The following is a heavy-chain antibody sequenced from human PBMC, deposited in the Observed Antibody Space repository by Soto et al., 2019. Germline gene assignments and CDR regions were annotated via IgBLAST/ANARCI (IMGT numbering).Heavy chain of an antibody. V-gene: IGHV3-7*01. CDR3: VRGSGRDSCPYYIDV. CDR1: GFTFTTYW. CDR2: IKQDGSEK. Sequence: PGWSLRLSCAGSGFTFTTYWMTWVRQAPGKGLEWVATIKQDGSEKYYVDSVKGRFTISRDNAKNSLFLQMNSLRAEDTAVYNCVRGSGRDSCPYYIDVWGKGTTVIVSS. J-gene: IGHJ6*03. D-gene: IGHD2-2*01.